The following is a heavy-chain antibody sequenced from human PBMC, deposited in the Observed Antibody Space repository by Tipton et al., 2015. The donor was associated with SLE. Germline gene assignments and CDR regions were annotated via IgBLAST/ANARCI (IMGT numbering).Heavy chain of an antibody. CDR3: ASDGTRCSGGRCSDAVDV. CDR2: FYYSGST. Sequence: TLSLTSTVSGGSICNHFWSWIRQPPGKRLEWIGTFYYSGSTNYNPSLDRRVTISLDTSTNQFSLKLCSVSSADTAGSYCASDGTRCSGGRCSDAVDVWGQGTTVTVSS. CDR1: GGSICNHF. J-gene: IGHJ6*01. D-gene: IGHD2-15*01. V-gene: IGHV4-59*11.